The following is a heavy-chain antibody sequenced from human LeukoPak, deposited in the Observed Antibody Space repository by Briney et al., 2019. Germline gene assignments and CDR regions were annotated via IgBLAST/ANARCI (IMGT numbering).Heavy chain of an antibody. D-gene: IGHD5-12*01. Sequence: PSETLSLTCAVSGYSISSGYHWGWIRQPPGKGLEWIGSIYHSGSTYYNPSLKSRVTISVDTSKNQFSLKLSSVTAADTAVYYCARGRRGSRGVDYWGQGTLVTVSS. CDR2: IYHSGST. CDR1: GYSISSGYH. J-gene: IGHJ4*02. CDR3: ARGRRGSRGVDY. V-gene: IGHV4-38-2*01.